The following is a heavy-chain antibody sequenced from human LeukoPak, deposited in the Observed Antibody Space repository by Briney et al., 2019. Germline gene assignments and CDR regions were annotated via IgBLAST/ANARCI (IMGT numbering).Heavy chain of an antibody. V-gene: IGHV3-9*01. Sequence: GGSLRLSCVVSGLIFDDYAMHWVRQAPGKGLEWVSGISGNSGSIGYADSVKGRFSISRDNAKNSLYLQMNSLRPEDTALYYCAKDAAFDIWGQGTMVIVSS. CDR1: GLIFDDYA. CDR2: ISGNSGSI. CDR3: AKDAAFDI. J-gene: IGHJ3*02.